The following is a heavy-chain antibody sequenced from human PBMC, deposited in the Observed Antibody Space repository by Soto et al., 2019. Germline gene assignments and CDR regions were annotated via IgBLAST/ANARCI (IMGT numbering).Heavy chain of an antibody. V-gene: IGHV3-7*01. CDR1: GFTFSSYW. CDR3: ARGCAQCYDSSGNDAFDI. J-gene: IGHJ3*02. Sequence: EVQLVESGGGLVQPGGSLRLSCAASGFTFSSYWMSWVRQAPGKGLEWVANIKQDGSEKYYVDSVKGRFTISRDNAKNSLYLQMNSLRAEDTAVYYCARGCAQCYDSSGNDAFDIWGQGTMVTVSS. CDR2: IKQDGSEK. D-gene: IGHD3-22*01.